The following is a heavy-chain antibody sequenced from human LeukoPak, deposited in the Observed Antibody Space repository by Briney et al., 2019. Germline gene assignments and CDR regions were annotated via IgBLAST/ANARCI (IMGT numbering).Heavy chain of an antibody. D-gene: IGHD3-10*01. CDR2: ISYDGSNK. V-gene: IGHV3-30-3*01. CDR1: GFTFSSYA. J-gene: IGHJ3*02. Sequence: GGSLRLSCAASGFTFSSYAMHWVRQAPGKGLEWVAVISYDGSNKYYADSVKGRFTISRDNSKNTLYLQMNSLRAEDTAVYYCASGTYGSGTHQAFDIWGQGTMVTVSS. CDR3: ASGTYGSGTHQAFDI.